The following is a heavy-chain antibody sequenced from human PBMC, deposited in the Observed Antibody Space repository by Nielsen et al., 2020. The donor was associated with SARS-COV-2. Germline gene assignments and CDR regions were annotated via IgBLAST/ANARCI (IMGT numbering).Heavy chain of an antibody. CDR3: ARDFRSATAMVTLGGTLDY. J-gene: IGHJ4*02. CDR2: IWYDGSNK. CDR1: GFTFSSYG. V-gene: IGHV3-33*01. D-gene: IGHD5-18*01. Sequence: GGSLRLSCAASGFTFSSYGMHWVRQAPGKGLEWVAVIWYDGSNKYYADSVKGRFTISRDNSKNTLYLQMNSLRAEDTAVYYCARDFRSATAMVTLGGTLDYWGQGTLVTVSS.